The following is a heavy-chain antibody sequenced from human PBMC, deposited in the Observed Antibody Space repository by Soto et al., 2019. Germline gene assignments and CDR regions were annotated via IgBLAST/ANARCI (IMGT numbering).Heavy chain of an antibody. CDR3: TRWLARGGAFDI. D-gene: IGHD3-16*01. CDR1: GGSIRSGAYY. V-gene: IGHV4-39*01. J-gene: IGHJ3*02. Sequence: QLQLQESGPGLVKPSETLSLTCIVSGGSIRSGAYYWGWIRQSPGKGLEWIGSIYHSGTTYYNPSLKSRLTIAVDTSQNQFSLSLSSVTAADTAVYYCTRWLARGGAFDIWGQGTMVTVYS. CDR2: IYHSGTT.